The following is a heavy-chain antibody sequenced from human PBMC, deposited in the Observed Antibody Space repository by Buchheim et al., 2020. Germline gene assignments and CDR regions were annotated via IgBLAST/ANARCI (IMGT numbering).Heavy chain of an antibody. J-gene: IGHJ4*02. CDR2: IWYDGSNK. CDR3: ARAGVGRHGGVFDY. D-gene: IGHD2-8*01. V-gene: IGHV3-33*01. Sequence: QVQLVESGGGVVQPGRSLRLSCAASGFTFSSYGMHWVRQAPGKGLEWVAVIWYDGSNKYYADSVKGRFTISRDNSKNTLYLQMNSLRAEDTAVYYCARAGVGRHGGVFDYWGQGTL. CDR1: GFTFSSYG.